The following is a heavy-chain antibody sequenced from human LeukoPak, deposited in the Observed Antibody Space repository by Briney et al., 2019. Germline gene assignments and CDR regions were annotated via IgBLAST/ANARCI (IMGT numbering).Heavy chain of an antibody. Sequence: SETLSLTCTVSGGSISSGDYYWSWIRQPPGKGLEWIGYIYCSGSTYYNPSLKSRVTISVDTSKNQFSLKLSSVTAADTAVYYCARYTAGFSWFDPWGQGTLVTVSS. CDR1: GGSISSGDYY. CDR2: IYCSGST. J-gene: IGHJ5*02. V-gene: IGHV4-30-4*01. D-gene: IGHD5-18*01. CDR3: ARYTAGFSWFDP.